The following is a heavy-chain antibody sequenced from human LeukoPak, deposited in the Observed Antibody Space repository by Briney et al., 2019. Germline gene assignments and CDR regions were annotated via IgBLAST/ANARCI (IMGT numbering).Heavy chain of an antibody. CDR2: IYTSGST. V-gene: IGHV4-4*07. Sequence: SETLSLTCTVSGGSISSYYWSWLRQPAGKGLEWIGRIYTSGSTNYNPSLKSRVTMSVDTSKNQFSLKLSSVTAADTAVYYCARSYCSSTSCYLEGKYYFDYWGQGTLVTVSS. J-gene: IGHJ4*02. CDR3: ARSYCSSTSCYLEGKYYFDY. D-gene: IGHD2-2*01. CDR1: GGSISSYY.